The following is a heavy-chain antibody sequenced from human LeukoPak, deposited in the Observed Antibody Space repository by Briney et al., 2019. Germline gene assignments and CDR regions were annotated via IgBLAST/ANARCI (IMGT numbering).Heavy chain of an antibody. D-gene: IGHD6-13*01. CDR1: GGSISSYY. Sequence: PSETLSLTRTVSGGSISSYYWSWIRQPPGKGLEWIGYIYYSGSTNYNPSLKSRVTISVDTSKNQFSLKLSSVTAADTAVYYCARSPLLRSSSWYVYWGQGTLVTVSS. CDR3: ARSPLLRSSSWYVY. V-gene: IGHV4-59*01. J-gene: IGHJ4*02. CDR2: IYYSGST.